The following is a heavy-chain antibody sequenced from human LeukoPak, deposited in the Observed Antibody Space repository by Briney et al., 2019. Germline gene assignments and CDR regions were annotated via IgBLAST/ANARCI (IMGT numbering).Heavy chain of an antibody. J-gene: IGHJ4*02. D-gene: IGHD4-17*01. CDR1: GFTFSRYW. V-gene: IGHV3-7*03. CDR3: ARDGSRGGDNDN. Sequence: GGSLRLSCAASGFTFSRYWMNWVREAPGKGLEWVAKIKQDGSEKYYVDSVKGRFTISRDNAKNSLYLQMNSLRAEDTAVYYCARDGSRGGDNDNWGQGTLVTVSS. CDR2: IKQDGSEK.